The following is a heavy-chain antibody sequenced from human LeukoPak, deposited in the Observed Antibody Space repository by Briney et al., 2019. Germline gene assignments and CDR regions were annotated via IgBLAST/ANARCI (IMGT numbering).Heavy chain of an antibody. CDR3: VITPHRRWLRVLDEAHFDY. Sequence: RASVKVSCKASGGTFSSYAISWVRQAPGQGLEWMGGIIPIFGTANYAQKFQGRVTITADESTSTAYMELSSLRSEDTAVYYCVITPHRRWLRVLDEAHFDYWGQGTLVTVSS. CDR2: IIPIFGTA. D-gene: IGHD5-24*01. CDR1: GGTFSSYA. V-gene: IGHV1-69*13. J-gene: IGHJ4*02.